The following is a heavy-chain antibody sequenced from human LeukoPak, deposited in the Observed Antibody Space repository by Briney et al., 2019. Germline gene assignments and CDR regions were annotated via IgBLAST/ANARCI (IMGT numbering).Heavy chain of an antibody. J-gene: IGHJ4*02. Sequence: SETLSLTCTVSGGSISSSSHYWGWIRQPPGKGLEWIGSIYYSGSNYYAPSLKSRVTISVDTSKNQFSLKLSSVTAADTAVYYCARLPTDLLAFDYWGQGTLVTVSS. V-gene: IGHV4-39*01. D-gene: IGHD2-8*02. CDR1: GGSISSSSHY. CDR3: ARLPTDLLAFDY. CDR2: IYYSGSN.